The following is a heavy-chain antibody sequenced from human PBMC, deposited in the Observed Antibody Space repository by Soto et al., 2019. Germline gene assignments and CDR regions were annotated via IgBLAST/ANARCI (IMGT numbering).Heavy chain of an antibody. J-gene: IGHJ5*02. CDR1: GGSISSYY. CDR2: IYYSGST. CDR3: ARRIADRGAYNWFDP. D-gene: IGHD6-13*01. V-gene: IGHV4-59*08. Sequence: SETLSLTCTVSGGSISSYYCSWIRQPPGKGLEWIGYIYYSGSTNYNPSLKSRVTISVDTSKNQFSLRLSSVTAADTAVYYCARRIADRGAYNWFDPWGQGTLVTVSS.